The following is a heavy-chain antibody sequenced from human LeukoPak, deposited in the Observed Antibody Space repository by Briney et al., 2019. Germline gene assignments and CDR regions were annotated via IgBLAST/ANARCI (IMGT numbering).Heavy chain of an antibody. V-gene: IGHV4-4*02. CDR2: IYHSGST. J-gene: IGHJ6*03. Sequence: SETLSLTCAVSGGSISSSNWWSWVCQPPGKGLEWIGEIYHSGSTNYNPSLKSRVTISVDKSKNQFSLKLSSVTAADTAVYYCARAIRDYIPVAGTWLGDYMDFWGKGTTVTVSS. CDR1: GGSISSSNW. D-gene: IGHD6-19*01. CDR3: ARAIRDYIPVAGTWLGDYMDF.